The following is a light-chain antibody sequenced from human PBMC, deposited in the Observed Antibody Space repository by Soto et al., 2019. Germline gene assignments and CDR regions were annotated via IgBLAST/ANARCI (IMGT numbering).Light chain of an antibody. Sequence: QSALTQPPSASGSPGQSVTISCTGTSSDVGGYNYVSWYQQHPGKAPKLMIYEVSKRPSGVPDRFSGSKSGNTASLTVSGLQAXXEXXXYCSSXAXSNNLVFGGGTKVTVL. CDR3: SSXAXSNNLV. V-gene: IGLV2-8*01. J-gene: IGLJ2*01. CDR2: EVS. CDR1: SSDVGGYNY.